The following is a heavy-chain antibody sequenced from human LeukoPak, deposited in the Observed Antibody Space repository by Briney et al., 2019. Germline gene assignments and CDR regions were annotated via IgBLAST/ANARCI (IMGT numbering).Heavy chain of an antibody. J-gene: IGHJ4*02. D-gene: IGHD6-13*01. Sequence: GSLRLSCAASGFTFSKAWMSWVRQAPGKGLEYLGRVKSKSEGETTDYAAPVKGRFSISRDDSKSTLYLQLNSLKTEDTAVYYCATGWQLIDFWGQGTLVTVSS. V-gene: IGHV3-15*01. CDR3: ATGWQLIDF. CDR1: GFTFSKAW. CDR2: VKSKSEGETT.